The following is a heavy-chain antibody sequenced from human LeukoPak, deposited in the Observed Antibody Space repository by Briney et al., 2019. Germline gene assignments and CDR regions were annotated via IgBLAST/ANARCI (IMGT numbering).Heavy chain of an antibody. CDR1: GGTFTSYA. CDR3: ARGHSSGWYTADY. Sequence: SVKVSCKASGGTFTSYAISWVRQAPGQGLEWMGGIIPIFGTANYAQKFQGRVTITADESTSTAYMELSSLRSEDTAVYYCARGHSSGWYTADYWGQGTLVTVSS. CDR2: IIPIFGTA. J-gene: IGHJ4*02. D-gene: IGHD6-19*01. V-gene: IGHV1-69*13.